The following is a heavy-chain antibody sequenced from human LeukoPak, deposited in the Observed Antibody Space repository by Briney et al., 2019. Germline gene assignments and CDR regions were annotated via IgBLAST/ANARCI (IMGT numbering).Heavy chain of an antibody. CDR2: INPSCGST. V-gene: IGHV1-46*03. CDR1: GYTFTSYY. CDR3: ARDSYYDYVWGSYRYDWYFDY. D-gene: IGHD3-16*02. Sequence: ASVKVSCKASGYTFTSYYMHWVRQAPGQGLAWMGIINPSCGSTSYAQKFQGRVTMTRDTSTSTVYMELSSLRSEDTAAYYCARDSYYDYVWGSYRYDWYFDYWGQGTLVTVSS. J-gene: IGHJ4*02.